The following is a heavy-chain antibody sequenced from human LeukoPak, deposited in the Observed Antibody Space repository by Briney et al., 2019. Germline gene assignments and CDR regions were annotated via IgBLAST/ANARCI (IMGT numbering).Heavy chain of an antibody. V-gene: IGHV3-11*04. CDR3: GGITFGGVIVNYPDY. D-gene: IGHD3-16*02. J-gene: IGHJ4*02. CDR2: ISSSGSTI. CDR1: GFTFSDYY. Sequence: AGGSLRLSCAASGFTFSDYYMSWIRQAPGKGLEWVSYISSSGSTIYYADSVKGRFTISRDNAKNSLYLQMNSLRAEDTAVYYCGGITFGGVIVNYPDYWGQGTLVTVSS.